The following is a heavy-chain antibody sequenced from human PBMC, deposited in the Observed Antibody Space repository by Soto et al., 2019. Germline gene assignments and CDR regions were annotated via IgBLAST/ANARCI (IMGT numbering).Heavy chain of an antibody. CDR2: ISSSGSTI. J-gene: IGHJ4*02. V-gene: IGHV3-48*03. D-gene: IGHD3-3*01. CDR3: ARSFKLEKGPIFGVVSQYYFDY. Sequence: GGSLRLSCAASGFTFSSYEMNWVRQAPGKGLEWVSYISSSGSTIYYADSVKGRFTISRDNAKNSLYLQMNSLRAEDTAVYYCARSFKLEKGPIFGVVSQYYFDYWGQGTLVTV. CDR1: GFTFSSYE.